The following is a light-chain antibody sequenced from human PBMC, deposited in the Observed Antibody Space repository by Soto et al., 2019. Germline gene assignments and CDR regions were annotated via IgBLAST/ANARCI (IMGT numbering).Light chain of an antibody. J-gene: IGKJ5*01. V-gene: IGKV1-39*01. CDR2: AAS. CDR1: QTISFY. CDR3: QQSYSIPIT. Sequence: DIQMTQSPSSLSASVGDRVTISCRASQTISFYLNWYQQKPGKAHKVLIYAASNLQSGVPSRFSGSGSGTEFTLTISSLQPEDFATYYCQQSYSIPITFGQGTDWRL.